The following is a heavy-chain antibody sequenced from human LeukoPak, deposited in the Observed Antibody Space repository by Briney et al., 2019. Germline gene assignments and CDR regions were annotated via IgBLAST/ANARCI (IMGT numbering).Heavy chain of an antibody. D-gene: IGHD6-19*01. CDR2: IYYSGST. CDR3: ASSLDRSSSGWPYYFDY. Sequence: SETLSLTCTVSGGSISSYCWSWIRQPPGKGLEWIGYIYYSGSTNYNPSLKSRVTISVDTSKNQFSLKLSSVTAADTAVYYCASSLDRSSSGWPYYFDYWGQGTLVTVSS. J-gene: IGHJ4*02. V-gene: IGHV4-59*01. CDR1: GGSISSYC.